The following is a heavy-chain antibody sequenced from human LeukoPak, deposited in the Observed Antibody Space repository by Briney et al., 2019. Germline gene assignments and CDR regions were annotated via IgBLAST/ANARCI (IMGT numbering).Heavy chain of an antibody. CDR3: ARGGGYSYGYDY. Sequence: SETLSLTSTVSGGSISSYYWSWIRQPPGKGLEWIGYIYYSGSTNYNPSLKSRVTISVDTSKNQFSLKLSSVTAADTAVYYCARGGGYSYGYDYWGQGTLVTVSS. V-gene: IGHV4-59*01. J-gene: IGHJ4*02. D-gene: IGHD5-18*01. CDR1: GGSISSYY. CDR2: IYYSGST.